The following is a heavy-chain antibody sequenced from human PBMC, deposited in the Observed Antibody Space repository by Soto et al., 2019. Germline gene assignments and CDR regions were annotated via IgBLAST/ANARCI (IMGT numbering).Heavy chain of an antibody. CDR1: GFTFTNYW. CDR3: ARDFWRNGVCLDV. CDR2: INSDGSST. D-gene: IGHD2-8*01. J-gene: IGHJ6*02. Sequence: GGSLRLSCAASGFTFTNYWMHWVRQAPGKGLVWVSRINSDGSSTSYADSVKCRFTISRDNAKNTLYLQMNSLRAEDTAVFYCARDFWRNGVCLDVWGQGTTVTVSS. V-gene: IGHV3-74*01.